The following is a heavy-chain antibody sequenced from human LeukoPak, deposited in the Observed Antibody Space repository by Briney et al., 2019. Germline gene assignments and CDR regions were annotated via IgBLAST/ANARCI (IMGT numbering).Heavy chain of an antibody. V-gene: IGHV1-46*01. CDR2: INPSGGST. CDR1: GYTFTSYY. J-gene: IGHJ5*02. CDR3: ARAQAWDASDPNWFDP. Sequence: GASVKVSCKASGYTFTSYYTHWVRQAPGQGLEWMGIINPSGGSTSYAQKFQGRVTMIRDTSTSTVYMELSSLRSEDTAVYYCARAQAWDASDPNWFDPWGQGSLVIVSS. D-gene: IGHD1-26*01.